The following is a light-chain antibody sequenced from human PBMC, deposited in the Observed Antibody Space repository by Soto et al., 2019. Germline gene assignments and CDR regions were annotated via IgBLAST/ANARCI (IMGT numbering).Light chain of an antibody. J-gene: IGKJ1*01. CDR1: QSVSNNY. V-gene: IGKV3-20*01. CDR3: QQYGNSWS. CDR2: AAS. Sequence: EIVLTQSPGTLSFSPGERATLSCRASQSVSNNYLAWYQHIPGQAPRVLIYAASNRATGIPDRFSGSGSGTDFTLNISRLEPEDFAVYYCQQYGNSWSFGQGTKVEIK.